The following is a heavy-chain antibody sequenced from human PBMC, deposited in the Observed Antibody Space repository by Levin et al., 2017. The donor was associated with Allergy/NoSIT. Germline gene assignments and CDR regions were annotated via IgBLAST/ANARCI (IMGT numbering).Heavy chain of an antibody. CDR2: ISYDGSNK. D-gene: IGHD5-12*01. CDR3: ARDRGEYYFDY. V-gene: IGHV3-30-3*01. CDR1: GFTFSSYA. J-gene: IGHJ4*02. Sequence: GESLKISCAASGFTFSSYAMHWVRQAPGKGLEWVAVISYDGSNKYYADSVKGRFTISRDNSKNTLYLQMNSLRAEDTAVYYCARDRGEYYFDYWGQGTLVTVSS.